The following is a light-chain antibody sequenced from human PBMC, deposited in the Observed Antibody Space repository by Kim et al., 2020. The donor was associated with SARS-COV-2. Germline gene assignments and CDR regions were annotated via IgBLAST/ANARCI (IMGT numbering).Light chain of an antibody. CDR3: QQYRSYPWT. CDR2: KAA. Sequence: DIQMTQSPSTLSASVGDRVTITCRASRSIDSYLAWYQQKPGKAPKLLIYKAASLKSGVPSRFSGSGSGTEFTLTTSSLQPDDFATYYCQQYRSYPWTFGQGTKLEI. V-gene: IGKV1-5*03. J-gene: IGKJ1*01. CDR1: RSIDSY.